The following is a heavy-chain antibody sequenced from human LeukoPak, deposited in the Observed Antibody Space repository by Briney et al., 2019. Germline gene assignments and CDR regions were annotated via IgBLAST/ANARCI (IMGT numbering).Heavy chain of an antibody. V-gene: IGHV4-59*01. CDR1: GDSISNYY. CDR2: IYYSGST. Sequence: SETLSLTCTVSGDSISNYYWSWIRQPPGKRLEWIGYIYYSGSTNYNPSLKSRVTISVDTSKNQFSLKLSSVTAADTAVYYCAVWSIAARRGWFDPWGQGTLVTVSS. D-gene: IGHD6-6*01. CDR3: AVWSIAARRGWFDP. J-gene: IGHJ5*02.